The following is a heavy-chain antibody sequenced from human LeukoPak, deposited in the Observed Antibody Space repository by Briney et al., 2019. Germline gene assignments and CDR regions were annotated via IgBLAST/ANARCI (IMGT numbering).Heavy chain of an antibody. CDR2: INPSGGST. Sequence: ASVKVSCKASGGTFSSYAISWVRQAPGQGLEWMGIINPSGGSTSYAQKFQGRVTMTRDTSTSTVYMELSSLRSEDTAVYYCARAIYYDFWSGYPNYYGMDVWGQGTTVTVSS. J-gene: IGHJ6*02. V-gene: IGHV1-46*01. CDR1: GGTFSSYA. D-gene: IGHD3-3*01. CDR3: ARAIYYDFWSGYPNYYGMDV.